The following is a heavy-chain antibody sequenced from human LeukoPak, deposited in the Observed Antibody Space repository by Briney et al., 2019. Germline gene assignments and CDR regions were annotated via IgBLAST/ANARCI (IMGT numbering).Heavy chain of an antibody. D-gene: IGHD2-2*01. CDR3: VRGQYCYVNY. V-gene: IGHV3-74*01. CDR1: GFTFSSYW. Sequence: PGGSLRLSCAASGFTFSSYWMHWVRLAPAQGLGWVSHIDSDGSSTSYADCVKGRFTIYRDDDKDTLYRQMISLRAEDTAVYYCVRGQYCYVNYWGQGILVTVYS. J-gene: IGHJ4*02. CDR2: IDSDGSST.